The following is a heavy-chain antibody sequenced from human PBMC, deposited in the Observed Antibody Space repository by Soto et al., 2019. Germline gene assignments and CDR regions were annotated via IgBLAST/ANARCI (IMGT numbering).Heavy chain of an antibody. D-gene: IGHD3-3*01. J-gene: IGHJ4*02. CDR2: IKQDGSEK. V-gene: IGHV3-7*01. CDR3: ARVKRFLEWSAYYFDY. CDR1: GFTFSSYW. Sequence: GGSLRLSCAASGFTFSSYWMSWVRQAPGKGLEWVANIKQDGSEKYYVDSVKGRFTISRDNAKNSLYLQMNSLRAEDTAVYYCARVKRFLEWSAYYFDYWGQGTLVTVSS.